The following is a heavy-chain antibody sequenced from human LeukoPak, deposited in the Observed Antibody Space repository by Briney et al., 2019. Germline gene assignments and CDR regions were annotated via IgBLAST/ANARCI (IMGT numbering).Heavy chain of an antibody. CDR2: IYHGGST. V-gene: IGHV4-59*12. CDR3: ARSSGYAGRIGY. CDR1: GGSISAYY. Sequence: SETLSLTCALSGGSISAYYWSWIRQPPGKGLEWIGYIYHGGSTNYNPSLKSRVTISVDKSKNQFSLKRSSVTAADTAGYYCARSSGYAGRIGYWGQGALVTVSS. D-gene: IGHD5-18*01. J-gene: IGHJ4*02.